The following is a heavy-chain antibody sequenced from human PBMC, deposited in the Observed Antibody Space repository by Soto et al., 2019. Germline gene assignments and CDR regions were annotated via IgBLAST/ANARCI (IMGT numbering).Heavy chain of an antibody. Sequence: QVQLQESGPGLVKPSETLSLTCTVSGGSITRGGYYWSWIRQHPGKGLEWIGYIYNSGTTYYNPSLKSHVTPSVDTSKNQFSLQLTSVTAADTTVYYCARDPDPWGQGTLVTVYS. CDR1: GGSITRGGYY. J-gene: IGHJ5*02. CDR2: IYNSGTT. CDR3: ARDPDP. V-gene: IGHV4-31*01.